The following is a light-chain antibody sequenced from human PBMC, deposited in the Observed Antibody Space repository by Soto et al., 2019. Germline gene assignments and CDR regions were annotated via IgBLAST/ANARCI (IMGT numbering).Light chain of an antibody. CDR3: AAWDGRLNGVV. Sequence: QSVVTQPTSVSGAPRQRVTISCSGGSSNIGSNAVNWYQQFPGKAPKLLIYYDDLLPSGVSDRFSGSKSGTSASLAIGGLQSDDEADYYCAAWDGRLNGVVFGGGTQLTVL. CDR1: SSNIGSNA. J-gene: IGLJ3*02. V-gene: IGLV1-36*01. CDR2: YDD.